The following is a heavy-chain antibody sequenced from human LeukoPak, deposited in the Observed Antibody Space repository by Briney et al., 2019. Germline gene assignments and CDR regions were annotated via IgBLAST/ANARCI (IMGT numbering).Heavy chain of an antibody. CDR1: GGTFSSYT. CDR2: IIPILGIA. D-gene: IGHD5-24*01. Sequence: ASVKVSCKASGGTFSSYTISWVRQAPGQGLEWMGRIIPILGIANYAQKFQGRVTITAAKSTSTAYMELSSLSSEDTAVYYCARVEMATPPAAWGQGTLVTVSS. CDR3: ARVEMATPPAA. J-gene: IGHJ5*02. V-gene: IGHV1-69*02.